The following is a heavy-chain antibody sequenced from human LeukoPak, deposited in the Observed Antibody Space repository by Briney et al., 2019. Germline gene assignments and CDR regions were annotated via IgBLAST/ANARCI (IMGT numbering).Heavy chain of an antibody. Sequence: SETLSLTCTVSGGFISSYYWSWIRQPPGKGLEWIGYIYYSGSTNYNPSLKSRVTISVDTSKNQFSLKLSSVTAADTAVYYCARDRGFLAAGGEIDYWGQGTLVTVSS. V-gene: IGHV4-59*01. D-gene: IGHD3-10*01. CDR3: ARDRGFLAAGGEIDY. CDR1: GGFISSYY. CDR2: IYYSGST. J-gene: IGHJ4*02.